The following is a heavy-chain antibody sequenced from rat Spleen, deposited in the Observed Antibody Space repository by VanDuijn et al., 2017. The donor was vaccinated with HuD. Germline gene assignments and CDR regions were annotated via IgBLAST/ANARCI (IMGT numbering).Heavy chain of an antibody. J-gene: IGHJ2*01. V-gene: IGHV2-41*01. CDR3: ARGNPYYFDY. D-gene: IGHD3-4*01. Sequence: QVQLKESGPGLVQPSQTLSLTCTVAGFSLTSYNVPWVRLPPGKGLEWMGVIWNTGGSRYYSALKSRLSISKDTSKSQVFLKMNSLQTEDTATYYCARGNPYYFDYWGQGIMVTVSS. CDR1: GFSLTSYN. CDR2: IWNTGGS.